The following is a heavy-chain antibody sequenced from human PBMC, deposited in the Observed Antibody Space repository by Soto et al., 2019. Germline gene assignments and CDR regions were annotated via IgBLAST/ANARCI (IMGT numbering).Heavy chain of an antibody. CDR1: GITYSSLV. J-gene: IGHJ6*02. D-gene: IGHD1-26*01. CDR2: ISGSGGST. V-gene: IGHV3-23*01. Sequence: GAALIRTCAATGITYSSLVMVSVRQKSGKGLEWVSAISGSGGSTYHADSVKGRFTISRDNSKSTLYLQMNSLRAEDTAVYYCAKVVSGPEGFYYYVMDVWCQGTTVTVFS. CDR3: AKVVSGPEGFYYYVMDV.